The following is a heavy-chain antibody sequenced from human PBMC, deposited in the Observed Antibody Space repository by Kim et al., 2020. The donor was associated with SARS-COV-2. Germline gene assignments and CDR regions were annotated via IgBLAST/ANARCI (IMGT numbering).Heavy chain of an antibody. CDR1: GDSVSSNSAA. V-gene: IGHV6-1*01. Sequence: SQTLSLTCAISGDSVSSNSAAWNWIRQSPSRGLEWLGRTYYRSKWYNDYAVSVKSRITINPDTSKNQFSLQLNSVTPEDTAVYYCARWIFEFWDCSSTSCYPNDAFDIWGQGTMVTVSS. J-gene: IGHJ3*02. CDR2: TYYRSKWYN. D-gene: IGHD2-2*01. CDR3: ARWIFEFWDCSSTSCYPNDAFDI.